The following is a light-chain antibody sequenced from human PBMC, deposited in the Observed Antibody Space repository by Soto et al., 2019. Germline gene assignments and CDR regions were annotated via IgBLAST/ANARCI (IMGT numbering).Light chain of an antibody. Sequence: QPVLTQPPSASGTPGQRVTISRSGSSSNIRSNTVNWYQQLPGTAPKLLIYSNNQRPSGVPDRFSGSKSGTSASLAISGLQSEDEADYYCAAWDDSLNGHVVFGGGTKLTVL. CDR3: AAWDDSLNGHVV. CDR2: SNN. CDR1: SSNIRSNT. V-gene: IGLV1-44*01. J-gene: IGLJ2*01.